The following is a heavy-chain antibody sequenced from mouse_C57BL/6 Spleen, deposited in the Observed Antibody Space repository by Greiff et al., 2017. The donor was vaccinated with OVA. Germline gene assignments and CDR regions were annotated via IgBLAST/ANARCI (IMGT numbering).Heavy chain of an antibody. J-gene: IGHJ2*01. V-gene: IGHV1-81*01. D-gene: IGHD2-4*01. Sequence: VQLQESGAELARPGASVKLSCKASGYNFTSYGISWVKQRTGQGLEWIGEIYPRSGNTSSNEKFKGKATLTADKSSSTAYMELRSLTSEDSAVYFGAYDYDFDDWGQGTTLTVSS. CDR3: AYDYDFDD. CDR2: IYPRSGNT. CDR1: GYNFTSYG.